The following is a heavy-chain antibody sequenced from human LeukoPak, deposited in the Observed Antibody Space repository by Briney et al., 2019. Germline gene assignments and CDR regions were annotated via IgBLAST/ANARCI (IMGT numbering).Heavy chain of an antibody. J-gene: IGHJ4*02. V-gene: IGHV4-59*08. CDR3: ARQYSGSYSYYVY. Sequence: SETLSLTCTVSGASISNSYWSWLRQPPGKGLEWIGYISYSGSTNYNPSLKSRVTISVDTSNKQLSLKMTSVTAADTAVYYCARQYSGSYSYYVYWGQGTLVTVSS. CDR2: ISYSGST. D-gene: IGHD3-10*01. CDR1: GASISNSY.